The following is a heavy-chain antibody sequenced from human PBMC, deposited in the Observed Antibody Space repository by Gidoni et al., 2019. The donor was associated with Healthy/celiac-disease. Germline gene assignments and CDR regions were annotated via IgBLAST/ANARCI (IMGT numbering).Heavy chain of an antibody. CDR2: ISSSSSYI. Sequence: EVQLVESGGGLVKPGGSLRPSCAASGFTFSSYSMNWVRQASGKGLEWVSSISSSSSYIYYADSVKGRFTISRDNAKNSLYLQMNSLRAEDTAVYYCAGGGIAVAGTEWLYALDYWGQGTLVTVSS. V-gene: IGHV3-21*01. J-gene: IGHJ4*02. D-gene: IGHD6-19*01. CDR3: AGGGIAVAGTEWLYALDY. CDR1: GFTFSSYS.